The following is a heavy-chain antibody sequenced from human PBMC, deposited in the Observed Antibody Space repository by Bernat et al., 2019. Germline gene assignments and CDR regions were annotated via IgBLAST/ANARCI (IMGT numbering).Heavy chain of an antibody. CDR3: ARDRRPYGDYTFDY. J-gene: IGHJ4*02. D-gene: IGHD4-17*01. V-gene: IGHV3-30-3*01. CDR2: ISYDGSNK. CDR1: GFTFSSYA. Sequence: VQLVESGGGVVQPGRSLRLSCAASGFTFSSYAMHWVRQAPGKGLEWVAVISYDGSNKYYADSVKGRFTISRDNSKNTLYLQMNSLRAEDTAVYYCARDRRPYGDYTFDYWGQGTLVTVSS.